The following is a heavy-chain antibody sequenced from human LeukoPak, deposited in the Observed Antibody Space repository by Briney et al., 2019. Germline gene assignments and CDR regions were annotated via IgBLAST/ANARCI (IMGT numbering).Heavy chain of an antibody. J-gene: IGHJ5*02. CDR2: MNPNSGNT. CDR1: GYTFTSYD. CDR3: ARSIVVVVAATRFEDWFDP. Sequence: ASVKVSCKASGYTFTSYDINWVRQATGQGLEWMGWMNPNSGNTGYAQKFQGRVTMTRNTSISTAYMELSSLRSEDTAVYYCARSIVVVVAATRFEDWFDPWGQGILVTVSS. V-gene: IGHV1-8*01. D-gene: IGHD2-15*01.